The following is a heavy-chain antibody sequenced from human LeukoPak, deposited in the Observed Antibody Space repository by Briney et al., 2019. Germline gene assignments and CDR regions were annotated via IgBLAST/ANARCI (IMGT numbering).Heavy chain of an antibody. CDR1: GGTFSSYA. Sequence: ASVKVSCKASGGTFSSYAISWVRQAPGQGLEWMGGIIPIFGTANYAQKFQGRVTITTDESTSTAYMELSSLRSEDTAVYYCARGMGWLQFLRDAFDIWGQGTMVTVSS. V-gene: IGHV1-69*05. D-gene: IGHD5-24*01. J-gene: IGHJ3*02. CDR2: IIPIFGTA. CDR3: ARGMGWLQFLRDAFDI.